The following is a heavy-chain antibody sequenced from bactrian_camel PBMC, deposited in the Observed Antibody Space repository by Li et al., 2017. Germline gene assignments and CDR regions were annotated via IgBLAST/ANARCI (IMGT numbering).Heavy chain of an antibody. Sequence: HVQLVESGGGLVQPGGSLRLSCAASGFTFSSYAMSWVRQAPGKGLEWVSSIYTGGGSTYYADSVKGRFTISRDNAKNTLYLQMNSLKTEDTAVYYCATVAGSWWTPRTYGMDYWGKGTQVTVS. D-gene: IGHD6*01. V-gene: IGHV3-2*01. CDR2: IYTGGGST. J-gene: IGHJ7*01. CDR1: GFTFSSYA.